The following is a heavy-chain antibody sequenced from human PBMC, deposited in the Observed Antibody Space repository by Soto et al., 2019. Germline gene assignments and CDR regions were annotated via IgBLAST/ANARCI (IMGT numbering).Heavy chain of an antibody. J-gene: IGHJ5*02. CDR3: ARHSADGDPLRDWFDP. D-gene: IGHD4-17*01. CDR2: IYYSGST. V-gene: IGHV4-61*08. CDR1: GGSISSGGYY. Sequence: SETLSLTCTVSGGSISSGGYYWSWIRQHPGKGLEWIGYIYYSGSTNYNPSLKSRVTISVDTSKNQFSLKLSSVTAADTAVYYCARHSADGDPLRDWFDPWGQGTLVTVSS.